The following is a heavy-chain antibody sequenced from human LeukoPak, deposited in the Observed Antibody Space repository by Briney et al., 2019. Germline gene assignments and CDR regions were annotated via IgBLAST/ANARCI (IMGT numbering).Heavy chain of an antibody. CDR1: GYSFTNYW. V-gene: IGHV5-51*01. CDR2: IYPGDSDT. Sequence: GESLKISCKGSGYSFTNYWIGWVRQMPGKGLEWMAIIYPGDSDTKYSPSFHGQVTISADESIHTAYLQWSSLKASDTAMYYCIRTRGYSGTWYGFDYWGQGTLVTVSS. J-gene: IGHJ4*02. D-gene: IGHD6-13*01. CDR3: IRTRGYSGTWYGFDY.